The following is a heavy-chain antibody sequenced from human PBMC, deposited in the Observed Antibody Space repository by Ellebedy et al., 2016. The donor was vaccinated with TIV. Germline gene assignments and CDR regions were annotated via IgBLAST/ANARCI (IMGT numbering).Heavy chain of an antibody. CDR1: GFTFSSYG. Sequence: GESLKISCAASGFTFSSYGMHWVRQAPGKGLEWVAVISYDGTNKYYADSVKGRFTISRDTSKNTLDLQMNSLRPEDTAVYYCAKQWSSGSSWYQGWYFDYWGQGALVTVSS. CDR3: AKQWSSGSSWYQGWYFDY. J-gene: IGHJ4*02. V-gene: IGHV3-30*18. CDR2: ISYDGTNK. D-gene: IGHD6-13*01.